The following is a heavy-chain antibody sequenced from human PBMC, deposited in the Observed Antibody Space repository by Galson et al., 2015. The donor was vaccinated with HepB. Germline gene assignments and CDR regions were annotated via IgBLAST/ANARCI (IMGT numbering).Heavy chain of an antibody. CDR3: AREPYGDYVWTFLDY. CDR1: GFTFSSYA. J-gene: IGHJ4*02. Sequence: SLRLSCAASGFTFSSYAMHWVRQAPGKGLEWVAVISYDGSNKYYADSVKGRFTISRDNSKNTLYLQMNSLRAEDTAVYYCAREPYGDYVWTFLDYWGQGTLVTVSS. V-gene: IGHV3-30-3*01. D-gene: IGHD4-17*01. CDR2: ISYDGSNK.